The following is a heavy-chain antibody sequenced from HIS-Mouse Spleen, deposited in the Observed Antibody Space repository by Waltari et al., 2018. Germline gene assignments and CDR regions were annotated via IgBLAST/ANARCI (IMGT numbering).Heavy chain of an antibody. V-gene: IGHV4-39*07. CDR2: IYYSGST. J-gene: IGHJ2*01. D-gene: IGHD6-13*01. CDR3: AREIPYSSSWYDWYFDL. Sequence: QLQLQESGTGLVKPSETLSLTCTVSGGSIISSSYYWGWIRQPPGKGREWIGSIYYSGSTYYNPSLKSRVTISVDTSKNQFSLKLSSVTAADTAVYYCAREIPYSSSWYDWYFDLWGRGTLVTVSS. CDR1: GGSIISSSYY.